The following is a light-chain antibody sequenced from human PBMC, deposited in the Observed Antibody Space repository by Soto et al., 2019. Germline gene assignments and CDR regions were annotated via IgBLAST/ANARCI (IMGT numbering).Light chain of an antibody. Sequence: EIVLTQSPGTLSLSPGERATLSCRASQSVSSSYLAWYQQKPGQTPRRPIYGASSRATAIPDRFSGSGSGTDFTLTISRLEPEDFAVYYGHHYGSSRWTIGQGTKVESK. V-gene: IGKV3-20*01. CDR1: QSVSSSY. CDR2: GAS. J-gene: IGKJ1*01. CDR3: HHYGSSRWT.